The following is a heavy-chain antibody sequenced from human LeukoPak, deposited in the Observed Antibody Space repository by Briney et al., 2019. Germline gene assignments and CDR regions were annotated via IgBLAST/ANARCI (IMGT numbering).Heavy chain of an antibody. Sequence: ASVKVSCKGSGYTFTDYYMHWVRQAPGQGLEWMAKINPNSGATAYAERFQGRVTLTRDTSISTMYMELRTLTSGDTAVYYCARPSDYGDYIDYWGQGTPVTVSP. CDR1: GYTFTDYY. D-gene: IGHD4-17*01. J-gene: IGHJ4*02. CDR2: INPNSGAT. CDR3: ARPSDYGDYIDY. V-gene: IGHV1-2*02.